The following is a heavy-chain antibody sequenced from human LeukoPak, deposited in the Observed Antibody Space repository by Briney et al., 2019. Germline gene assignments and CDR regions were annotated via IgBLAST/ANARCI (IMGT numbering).Heavy chain of an antibody. V-gene: IGHV4/OR15-8*01. CDR3: ARGITMGFFYMDV. D-gene: IGHD3-10*01. CDR2: IYHRWRP. J-gene: IGHJ6*03. CDR1: GASLSSDNW. Sequence: SETLSLTCGVSGASLSSDNWWHWLRQPPGKGLEWIGEIYHRWRPNTNPSLKSRVTMSLDKSKNQVSLKLTSVTAADTAVYYCARGITMGFFYMDVWGKGTTVTVSS.